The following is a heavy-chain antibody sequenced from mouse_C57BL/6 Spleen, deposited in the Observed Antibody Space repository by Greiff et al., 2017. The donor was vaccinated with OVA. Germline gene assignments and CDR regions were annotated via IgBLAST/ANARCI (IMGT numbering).Heavy chain of an antibody. CDR2: ISDGGSYT. Sequence: EVQVVESGGGLVKPGGSLKLSCAASGFTFSSYAMSWVRQTPEKRLEWVATISDGGSYTYYPDNVKGRFTISRDNAKNNLYLQMSHLKSEDTAMYYCARDRKDGNRYYAMDYWGQGTSVTVSS. J-gene: IGHJ4*01. CDR1: GFTFSSYA. V-gene: IGHV5-4*01. CDR3: ARDRKDGNRYYAMDY. D-gene: IGHD2-1*01.